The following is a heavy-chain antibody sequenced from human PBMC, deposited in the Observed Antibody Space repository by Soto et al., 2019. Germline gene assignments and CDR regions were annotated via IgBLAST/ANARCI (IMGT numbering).Heavy chain of an antibody. CDR1: GRSISSVNYY. D-gene: IGHD2-15*01. V-gene: IGHV4-30-4*01. CDR2: IYYSGST. Sequence: QVQLQESGPGLVKPSQTLSLTCTVSGRSISSVNYYWSWIRQPPGKGLEWIGYIYYSGSTYYNPSLTSRVTISVDPYKNQFSLKLSSVTAADTAVYYCARYGSGECNRGSCYSPFDYWGQGTLVTVSS. J-gene: IGHJ4*02. CDR3: ARYGSGECNRGSCYSPFDY.